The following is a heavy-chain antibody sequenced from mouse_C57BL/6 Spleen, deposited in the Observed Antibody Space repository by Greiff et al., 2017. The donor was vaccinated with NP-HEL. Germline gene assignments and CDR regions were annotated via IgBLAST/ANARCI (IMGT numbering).Heavy chain of an antibody. Sequence: QVQLQQSGAELVRPGSSVKLSCKASGYTFTSYWMDWVKQRPGQGLEWIGNIYPSDSETHYNQKFKDKATLTVDKSSSTASMQLSSLTSEDSAVYYCARVDSSGYVVAYWGQGTLVTVSA. D-gene: IGHD3-2*02. CDR3: ARVDSSGYVVAY. CDR2: IYPSDSET. J-gene: IGHJ3*01. V-gene: IGHV1-61*01. CDR1: GYTFTSYW.